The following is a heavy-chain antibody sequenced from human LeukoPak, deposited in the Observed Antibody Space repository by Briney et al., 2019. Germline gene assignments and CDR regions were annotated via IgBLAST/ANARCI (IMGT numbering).Heavy chain of an antibody. CDR2: IFYSGST. D-gene: IGHD1-26*01. Sequence: SETLSLTCTVSSGSISTSNYYWGWVRQPPGKALEWIGNIFYSGSTYYSPSLKSRVTISVDTSKNQFSLKLTSVAAADTAVYYCARGVNSGYFDYCGQGTLVTVSS. CDR3: ARGVNSGYFDY. J-gene: IGHJ4*02. V-gene: IGHV4-39*07. CDR1: SGSISTSNYY.